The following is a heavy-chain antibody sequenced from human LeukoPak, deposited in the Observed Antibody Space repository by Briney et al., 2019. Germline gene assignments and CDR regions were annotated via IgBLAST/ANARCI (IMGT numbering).Heavy chain of an antibody. V-gene: IGHV3-48*04. CDR3: ARDRGYCSSTSCYKYWFDP. Sequence: PGGSLRLSCVASGFTFSDYNMNWVRQAPGKGLERVSYISSSGSSIYYADSVKGRFTISRDNAKNSLYLQMNSLRAEDTAVYYCARDRGYCSSTSCYKYWFDPWGQGTLVTVSS. J-gene: IGHJ5*02. CDR1: GFTFSDYN. D-gene: IGHD2-2*02. CDR2: ISSSGSSI.